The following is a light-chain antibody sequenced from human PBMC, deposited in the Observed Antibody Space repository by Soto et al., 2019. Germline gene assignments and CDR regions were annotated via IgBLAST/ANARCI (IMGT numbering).Light chain of an antibody. CDR3: QNEAT. CDR1: QSVSSN. J-gene: IGKJ5*01. Sequence: EIVMTQSPATLSVSPGERATLSCRASQSVSSNLAWYQQKPGQAPRLLIYGASSRATGIPDRFSGSGSGTDFTLTLSRLEPEDFAVYYCQNEATFGQGTRLEIK. V-gene: IGKV3D-15*01. CDR2: GAS.